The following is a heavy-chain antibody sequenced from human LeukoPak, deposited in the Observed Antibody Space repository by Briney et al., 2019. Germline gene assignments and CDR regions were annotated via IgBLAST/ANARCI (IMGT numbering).Heavy chain of an antibody. CDR2: IYYSGST. D-gene: IGHD6-19*01. CDR1: GGSISSYY. V-gene: IGHV4-59*12. Sequence: SETLSLTCTVSGGSISSYYWSWIRQPPGKGLEWIGYIYYSGSTKYNPSLKSRVTISVDTSKNQLSLKLNSVTAADTAVYYCASGENSSGWYYFQQWGQGTLVTVSS. CDR3: ASGENSSGWYYFQQ. J-gene: IGHJ1*01.